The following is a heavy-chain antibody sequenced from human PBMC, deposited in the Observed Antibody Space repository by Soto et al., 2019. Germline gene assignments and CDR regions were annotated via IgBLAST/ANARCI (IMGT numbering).Heavy chain of an antibody. Sequence: EVQLLDSGGGLVQPGGSLRLSCAASGFSFSDYAMNWVRQAPGKGLEWVSEISATGGSTFYADFVKGRFTISRDNSKNTLYLHLTSLRDEDTARYYCAKASSAWYDSESYYFDDWGPGTLVTVSS. CDR3: AKASSAWYDSESYYFDD. V-gene: IGHV3-23*01. D-gene: IGHD6-19*01. CDR1: GFSFSDYA. CDR2: ISATGGST. J-gene: IGHJ4*02.